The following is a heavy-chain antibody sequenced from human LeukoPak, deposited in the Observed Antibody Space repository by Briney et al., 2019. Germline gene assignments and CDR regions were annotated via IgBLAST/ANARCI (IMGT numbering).Heavy chain of an antibody. CDR2: ISGSSSYK. Sequence: PGGSLRLSCAASGFTLSRDNMNWVRQAPGKGLEWVSSISGSSSYKYYAYSVKGRFTISRDNAKNSLYLQMNSLRADDTAVYYCARDGTYGDFDYWGQGTLVTVSS. J-gene: IGHJ4*02. CDR1: GFTLSRDN. V-gene: IGHV3-21*01. D-gene: IGHD3-10*01. CDR3: ARDGTYGDFDY.